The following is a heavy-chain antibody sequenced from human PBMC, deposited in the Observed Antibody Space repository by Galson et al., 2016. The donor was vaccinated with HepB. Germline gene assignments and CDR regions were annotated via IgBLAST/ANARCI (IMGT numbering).Heavy chain of an antibody. CDR3: AKTRLVGALRNFDY. CDR2: ISYDGTNK. CDR1: GFTFSSYA. V-gene: IGHV3-30-3*01. Sequence: SLRLSCAASGFTFSSYAMHWVRQAPGKGLEWVAVISYDGTNKYYADSVKGRFTISRDNSKNTLYLRMNSLRAEDTAVYYCAKTRLVGALRNFDYWGQGTLVTVSS. D-gene: IGHD1-26*01. J-gene: IGHJ4*02.